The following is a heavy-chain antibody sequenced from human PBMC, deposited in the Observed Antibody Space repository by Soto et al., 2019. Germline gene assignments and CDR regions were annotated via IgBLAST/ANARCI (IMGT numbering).Heavy chain of an antibody. Sequence: GSLLLSCAASGFTFSSYSMNWVRQAPGKGLEWVSSISSSSSYIYYADSVKGRFTISRDNAKNSLYLQMNSLRAEDTAVYYCARGILSTAPPVYSASSGYYGMDVWGQGTTVTVSS. J-gene: IGHJ6*02. CDR2: ISSSSSYI. CDR3: ARGILSTAPPVYSASSGYYGMDV. V-gene: IGHV3-21*01. D-gene: IGHD6-6*01. CDR1: GFTFSSYS.